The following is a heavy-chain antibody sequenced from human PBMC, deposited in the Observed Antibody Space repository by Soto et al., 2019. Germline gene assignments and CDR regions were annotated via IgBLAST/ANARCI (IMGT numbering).Heavy chain of an antibody. Sequence: GGSLRLSCAASGFTFSSYGMHWVRQAPGKGLEWVAVIWYDGSNKYYADSVKGRFTISRDNSKNTLYLQMNSLRAEDTAVYYCARMEMYDFWSGYLYYGMDVWGQGTTVTVS. J-gene: IGHJ6*02. CDR1: GFTFSSYG. V-gene: IGHV3-33*01. CDR3: ARMEMYDFWSGYLYYGMDV. CDR2: IWYDGSNK. D-gene: IGHD3-3*01.